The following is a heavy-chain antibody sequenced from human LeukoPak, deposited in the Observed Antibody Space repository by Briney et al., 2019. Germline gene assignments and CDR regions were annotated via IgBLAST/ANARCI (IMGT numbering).Heavy chain of an antibody. CDR3: ARVDYSNSGXYPXHFD. CDR1: GASISSNDHY. Sequence: SETLSLTCSVSGASISSNDHYWGWVRQPPGKGLEWIGSIYYTGRTYYSPSLESRLSISVDTPKNHFSLELRSVTAADTAVYYXARVDYSNSGXYPXHFD. CDR2: IYYTGRT. J-gene: IGHJ4*01. D-gene: IGHD3-10*01. V-gene: IGHV4-39*07.